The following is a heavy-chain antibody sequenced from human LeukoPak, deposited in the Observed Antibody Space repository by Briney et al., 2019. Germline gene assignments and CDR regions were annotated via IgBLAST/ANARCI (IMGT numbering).Heavy chain of an antibody. CDR3: ANPPTVTSLHY. CDR2: IYSGGNT. CDR1: GFTVSSNY. D-gene: IGHD4-11*01. J-gene: IGHJ4*02. Sequence: GGSLRLSCAASGFTVSSNYMSWVRQAPGKGLEWVSVIYSGGNTYYADSVKGRFTISRDNSKNTLYLQMNSLRAEDTAIYYCANPPTVTSLHYWGQGTLVTVSS. V-gene: IGHV3-53*01.